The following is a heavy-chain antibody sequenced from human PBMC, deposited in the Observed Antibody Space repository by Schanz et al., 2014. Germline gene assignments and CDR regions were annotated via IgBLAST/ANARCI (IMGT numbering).Heavy chain of an antibody. V-gene: IGHV1-8*01. CDR1: GGTFTSYD. J-gene: IGHJ4*02. CDR3: ARGRTFDY. CDR2: MNPNSGNP. Sequence: QVQLVQSEAEVKKPGSSVKVSCKASGGTFTSYDINWVRQAPGQGLEWLGWMNPNSGNPGFAQKFRGRVTMTRNTSMSTAYIELHILTSEDTAVYYCARGRTFDYWGQGTLVTVSS.